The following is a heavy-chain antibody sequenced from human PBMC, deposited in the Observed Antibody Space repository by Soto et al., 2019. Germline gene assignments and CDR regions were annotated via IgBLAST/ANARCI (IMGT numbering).Heavy chain of an antibody. V-gene: IGHV5-51*01. CDR3: ASHYTPSYDSSGYYGD. CDR1: GYSFTNYW. Sequence: GESLEISCRGSGYSFTNYWMGWVREMPGKGLGWMGRIYPGDSDTRYSPSFQGQVTISDDKSISTALLQWSSMKASDTAMYYCASHYTPSYDSSGYYGDWGQGTLVTVSS. CDR2: IYPGDSDT. D-gene: IGHD3-22*01. J-gene: IGHJ4*02.